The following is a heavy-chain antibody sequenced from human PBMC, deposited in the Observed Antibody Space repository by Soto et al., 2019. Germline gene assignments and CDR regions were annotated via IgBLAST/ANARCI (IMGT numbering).Heavy chain of an antibody. V-gene: IGHV3-23*01. Sequence: EVQLLESGGGLVQPGGSLRLSCAASGFTFSSYAMSWVRQAPGKGLEWVSAISGSGGSTYYADSVKGRFTISRDNSKKTLYLQMNSLRSEDTAVYYCAKDNIEVAAQNWFDPLGQGTLVTVSS. CDR1: GFTFSSYA. CDR3: AKDNIEVAAQNWFDP. J-gene: IGHJ5*02. CDR2: ISGSGGST. D-gene: IGHD6-19*01.